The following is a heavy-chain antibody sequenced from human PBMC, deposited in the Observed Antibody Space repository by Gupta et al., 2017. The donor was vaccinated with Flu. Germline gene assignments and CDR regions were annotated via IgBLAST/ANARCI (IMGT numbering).Heavy chain of an antibody. Sequence: QVQLQESGPGLVKPSETLSLTCSVSGGSMNDHYWSWIRKPAGKGLEWIGRIHVSGQTYFNPSLWSRVGISIDTSKSQLSLRLTSVTAADTAVYYCAREGRESHFDTSGFPPFDYWGQGHLVTVSS. CDR1: GGSMNDHY. D-gene: IGHD3-22*01. V-gene: IGHV4-4*07. CDR3: AREGRESHFDTSGFPPFDY. CDR2: IHVSGQT. J-gene: IGHJ4*02.